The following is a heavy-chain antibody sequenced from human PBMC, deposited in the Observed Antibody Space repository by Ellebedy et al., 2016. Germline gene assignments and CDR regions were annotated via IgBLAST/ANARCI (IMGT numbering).Heavy chain of an antibody. CDR2: ISSSSSYI. V-gene: IGHV3-21*01. CDR1: GFTFSSYS. J-gene: IGHJ4*02. D-gene: IGHD3-22*01. Sequence: GGSLRLSXAASGFTFSSYSMNWVRQAPGKGLEWVSSISSSSSYIYYADSVKGRFTISRDNAKNSLYLQMNSLRAEDTAVYYCASSIYDSSGYYPYYFDYWGQGTLVTVSS. CDR3: ASSIYDSSGYYPYYFDY.